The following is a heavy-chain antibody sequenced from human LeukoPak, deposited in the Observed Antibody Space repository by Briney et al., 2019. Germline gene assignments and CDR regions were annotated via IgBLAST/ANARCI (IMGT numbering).Heavy chain of an antibody. Sequence: GGPLRLSCAASGFPFSSYAKSWVREAPGKGGGLVSVISGSGGSKYSAHSVKGRFTISRYNSKNTLYLQMNSLRAEDTAVYYCAHISSSWPDYWGQGTLVTVSS. CDR1: GFPFSSYA. J-gene: IGHJ4*02. CDR3: AHISSSWPDY. V-gene: IGHV3-23*01. D-gene: IGHD6-13*01. CDR2: ISGSGGSK.